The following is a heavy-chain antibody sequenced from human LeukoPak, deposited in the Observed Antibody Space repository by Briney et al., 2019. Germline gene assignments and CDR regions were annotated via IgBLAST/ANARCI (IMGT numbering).Heavy chain of an antibody. CDR1: GFSFNTYS. CDR3: AKEHDLWHEEGDWFDT. CDR2: INDDTP. J-gene: IGHJ5*02. V-gene: IGHV3-23*01. D-gene: IGHD3-3*01. Sequence: GGSLRLSCTTSGFSFNTYSMSWVRQAPGKGLEWVSAINDDTPYYTDSVKGRFTVSRDNSKDTLYLHLNSLRAEDTAIYYCAKEHDLWHEEGDWFDTWGQGVLVTVSS.